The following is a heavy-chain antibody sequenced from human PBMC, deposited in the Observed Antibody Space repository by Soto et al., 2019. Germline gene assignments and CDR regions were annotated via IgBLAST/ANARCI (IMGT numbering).Heavy chain of an antibody. CDR1: GRSISSSSYS. Sequence: XXTRSLTCPVSGRSISSSSYSWGSIRQPPGKGLEWIGSIYYSGSTYYNPSLKSRVTISVDTSKNQFSLKLSSVTAADTAVYYCARDIVVVPAAIPFDYWGQGTLVTVSS. D-gene: IGHD2-2*02. J-gene: IGHJ4*02. CDR2: IYYSGST. V-gene: IGHV4-39*01. CDR3: ARDIVVVPAAIPFDY.